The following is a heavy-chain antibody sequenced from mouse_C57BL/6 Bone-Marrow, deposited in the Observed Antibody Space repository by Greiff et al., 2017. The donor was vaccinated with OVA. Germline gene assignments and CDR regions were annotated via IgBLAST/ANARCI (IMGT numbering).Heavy chain of an antibody. CDR2: IYPRSGNT. D-gene: IGHD2-4*01. CDR3: ARDYDKGVWFAY. J-gene: IGHJ3*01. Sequence: QVQLQQSGAELARPGASVKLSCKASGYTFTSYGISWVKQRTGQGLEWIGEIYPRSGNTYYNEKFKGKATLTADKSSSTAYMELRSLTSEDSAVYFCARDYDKGVWFAYWGQGTLVTVSA. CDR1: GYTFTSYG. V-gene: IGHV1-81*01.